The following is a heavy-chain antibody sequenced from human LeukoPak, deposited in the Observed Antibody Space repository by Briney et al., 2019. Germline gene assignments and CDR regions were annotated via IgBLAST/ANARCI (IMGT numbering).Heavy chain of an antibody. J-gene: IGHJ5*02. CDR2: MFYTGSG. CDR3: ATNLPGYSYGYWVA. CDR1: GGSMSNHY. V-gene: IGHV4-59*11. D-gene: IGHD5-18*01. Sequence: SETLSLTCTVSGGSMSNHYWNWIRQPPGKGLEWIGYMFYTGSGKYNPSLKSRVAISVDTSKRQISLKLTSVTAADTAVYYCATNLPGYSYGYWVAWGQGTLVTVSS.